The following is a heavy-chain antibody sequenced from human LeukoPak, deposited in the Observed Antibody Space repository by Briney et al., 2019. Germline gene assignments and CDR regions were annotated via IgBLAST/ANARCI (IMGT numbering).Heavy chain of an antibody. D-gene: IGHD6-19*01. V-gene: IGHV4-4*02. J-gene: IGHJ5*02. CDR3: ARCPPQWLVRGNWFDP. Sequence: PLETLSLTCAVSGGSISSSNWWSWVRQPPGKGLEWIGEIYHSGSTYYNPSLKSRVTISVDTSKNQFSLKLSSVTAADTAVYYCARCPPQWLVRGNWFDPWGQGTLVTVSS. CDR1: GGSISSSNW. CDR2: IYHSGST.